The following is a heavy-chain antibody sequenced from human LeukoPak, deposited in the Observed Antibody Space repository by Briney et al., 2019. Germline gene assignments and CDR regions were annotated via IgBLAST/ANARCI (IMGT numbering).Heavy chain of an antibody. V-gene: IGHV4-39*01. CDR1: GGSLSSSSYY. Sequence: SETLSLTCSVSGGSLSSSSYYWGWIRQPPGRGLEWIGNIYETGSTNYNPSLKSRVTISVDTPENQFSLKLSSVTAADTAVYYCVRPDDNSFDFWGQGTMVTVSS. CDR3: VRPDDNSFDF. J-gene: IGHJ3*01. CDR2: IYETGST. D-gene: IGHD3-9*01.